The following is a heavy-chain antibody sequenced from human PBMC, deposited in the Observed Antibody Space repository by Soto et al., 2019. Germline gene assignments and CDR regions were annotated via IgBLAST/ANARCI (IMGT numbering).Heavy chain of an antibody. CDR1: GGSISSGGYY. Sequence: SETLSLTCTVSGGSISSGGYYWSWIRQHPGKGLEWIGYIYYSGSTYYNPSLKSRVTISVDTSKNQFSLKLSSVTAADTAVYYCVRDRSLSGSYYGAFDIWGQGTMVTVSS. CDR3: VRDRSLSGSYYGAFDI. J-gene: IGHJ3*02. CDR2: IYYSGST. D-gene: IGHD1-26*01. V-gene: IGHV4-31*03.